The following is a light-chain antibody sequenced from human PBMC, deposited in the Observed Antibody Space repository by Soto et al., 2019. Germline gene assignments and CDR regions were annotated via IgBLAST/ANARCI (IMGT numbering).Light chain of an antibody. CDR1: QYINTR. V-gene: IGKV3-11*01. J-gene: IGKJ1*01. CDR2: QTS. CDR3: HQRQSWPRT. Sequence: EIVLTQSPATLSSFPGDRVTLSCRASQYINTRLAWYQHRPGQAPRLLIYQTSIRAAGIPARFSASGSGTDFTLTISDVQPEDFALYYCHQRQSWPRTFGQGTKA.